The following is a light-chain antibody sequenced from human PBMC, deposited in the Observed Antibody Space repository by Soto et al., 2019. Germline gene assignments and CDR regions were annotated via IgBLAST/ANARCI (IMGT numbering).Light chain of an antibody. CDR3: SSYTSSSTLYV. CDR2: DDR. Sequence: QSVLTQPASLSWSPGQSITISCTGTSSDVGGYNYVSWYQKQPGKATKIKNYDDRNTPSGVSNRFTGSKSGNTASLTISGLQAEDEADYYCSSYTSSSTLYVFGTGTKVTVL. CDR1: SSDVGGYNY. J-gene: IGLJ1*01. V-gene: IGLV2-14*01.